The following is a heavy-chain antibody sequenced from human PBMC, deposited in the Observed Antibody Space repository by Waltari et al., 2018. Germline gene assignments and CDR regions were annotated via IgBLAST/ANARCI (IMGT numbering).Heavy chain of an antibody. CDR2: MGRDGGTV. V-gene: IGHV3-74*01. D-gene: IGHD5-12*01. CDR3: ARGGYGVNDL. CDR1: GFTFSSDW. J-gene: IGHJ2*01. Sequence: EVELVESGGGLVQPGGSLRLSCAAPGFTFSSDWMNWVRHAPGKGLVWVSRMGRDGGTVNDAGSVSGRFTGSRGNAKHTLFLQKNSLSVEDTAVYDGARGGYGVNDLWGRRTLLT.